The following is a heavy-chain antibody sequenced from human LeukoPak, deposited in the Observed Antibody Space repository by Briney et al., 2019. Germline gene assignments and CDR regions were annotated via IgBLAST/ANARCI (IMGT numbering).Heavy chain of an antibody. V-gene: IGHV4-59*01. CDR3: ARGAAATY. Sequence: SETLSLTWTVSGDSISPYYWSWIRQPPGKGLEWIGYIYSSGSTNYNPSLKSRVTISVDTSKNQFSLKLSSVTAADTAVYYCARGAAATYWGQGTLVTVSS. D-gene: IGHD6-13*01. J-gene: IGHJ4*02. CDR1: GDSISPYY. CDR2: IYSSGST.